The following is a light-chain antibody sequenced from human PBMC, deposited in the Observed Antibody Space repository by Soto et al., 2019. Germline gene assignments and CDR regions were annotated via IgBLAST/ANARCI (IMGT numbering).Light chain of an antibody. CDR3: QAYDYSLTASV. J-gene: IGLJ3*02. CDR2: DVT. CDR1: SSDVGGSIY. V-gene: IGLV2-11*01. Sequence: QSALTQPRSVSGSPGQSVTISCTGTSSDVGGSIYVSWYQQHPGKAPKLMIYDVTTRPSGVPDRFSGSKSGNTASLTISGLQAEDEADYYCQAYDYSLTASVFGGGTKVTVL.